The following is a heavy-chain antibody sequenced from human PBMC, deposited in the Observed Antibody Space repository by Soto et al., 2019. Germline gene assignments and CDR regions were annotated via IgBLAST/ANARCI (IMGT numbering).Heavy chain of an antibody. CDR3: ARTPRRYCTNGVCYLPQYYYDSSGLTLDY. Sequence: VASVKVSCKASGYTFTSYDINWVRQATGQGLEWMGWMNPNSGNTGYAQKFQGRVTMTRNTSISTAYMELSSLRSEDTAVYYCARTPRRYCTNGVCYLPQYYYDSSGLTLDYWGQGTLVTVSS. D-gene: IGHD2-8*01. J-gene: IGHJ4*02. CDR1: GYTFTSYD. V-gene: IGHV1-8*01. CDR2: MNPNSGNT.